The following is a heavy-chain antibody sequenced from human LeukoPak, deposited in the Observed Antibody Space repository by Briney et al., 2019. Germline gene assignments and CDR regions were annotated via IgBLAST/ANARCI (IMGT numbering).Heavy chain of an antibody. D-gene: IGHD2-2*01. CDR2: ISYDGSNK. CDR3: ARAGYCSSTSCYSGMDV. Sequence: GGSLRLSCAASGFTFSDYYMSWIRQAPGKGLEWVAVISYDGSNKYYADSVKGRFTISRDNSKNTLYLQMNSLRAEDTAVYYCARAGYCSSTSCYSGMDVWGKGTTVTVSS. J-gene: IGHJ6*03. CDR1: GFTFSDYY. V-gene: IGHV3-30*03.